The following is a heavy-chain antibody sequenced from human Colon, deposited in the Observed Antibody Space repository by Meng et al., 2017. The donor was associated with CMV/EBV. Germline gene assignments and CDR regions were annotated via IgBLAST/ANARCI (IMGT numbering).Heavy chain of an antibody. CDR2: ITSSSHNI. CDR1: GFTFSSHS. Sequence: GESLKISCAASGFTFSSHSMNWVRRSPGKGLEWVSSITSSSHNIYYADSVKGRFIISRDNAKNSLYLQMNGLRVEDTAIYYCARAYDYVWGNYYYYNGMDVWGQGTTVTVSS. D-gene: IGHD3-16*01. CDR3: ARAYDYVWGNYYYYNGMDV. J-gene: IGHJ6*02. V-gene: IGHV3-21*06.